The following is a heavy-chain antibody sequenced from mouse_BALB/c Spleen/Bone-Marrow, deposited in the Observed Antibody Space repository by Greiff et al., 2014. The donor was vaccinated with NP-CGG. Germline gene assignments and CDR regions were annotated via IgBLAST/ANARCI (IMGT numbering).Heavy chain of an antibody. J-gene: IGHJ2*01. CDR2: INPYNDDT. V-gene: IGHV1-14*01. CDR1: GYTFTNYF. D-gene: IGHD1-1*01. Sequence: EVQLQQSGPDLVKPGASVKMSCKASGYTFTNYFMHWVKQTPGQGLEWIGYINPYNDDTKYNEKFKNKATLTSDKSSSTAYMELSSLNSDDCSIYYCAPNYYGKGYFDYWGQGTTLTVSS. CDR3: APNYYGKGYFDY.